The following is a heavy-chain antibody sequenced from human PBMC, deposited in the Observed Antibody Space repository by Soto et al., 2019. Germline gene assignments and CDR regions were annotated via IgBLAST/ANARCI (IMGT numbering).Heavy chain of an antibody. CDR2: ISSSSSYI. V-gene: IGHV3-21*01. J-gene: IGHJ5*02. Sequence: GGSLRLSCAASGFTFSSYSMNWVRQAPGKGLEWVSSISSSSSYIYYADSVKGRFTISRDNAKNSLYLQMNSLRAEDTAVYYCARDGRMDGRTPYNWFDPWGQGTLVTVSS. CDR3: ARDGRMDGRTPYNWFDP. CDR1: GFTFSSYS.